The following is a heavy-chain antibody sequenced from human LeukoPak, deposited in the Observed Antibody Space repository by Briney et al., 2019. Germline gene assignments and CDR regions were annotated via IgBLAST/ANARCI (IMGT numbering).Heavy chain of an antibody. CDR1: GFTFSTYA. J-gene: IGHJ6*02. CDR2: VSYDGGNK. CDR3: ARGTAVSATRYYYGMDV. V-gene: IGHV3-30*04. Sequence: PGGSLRLSRAASGFTFSTYAIHWVRQAPGKGLEWVAVVSYDGGNKYYADSVKGRFTISRDNSKNTLYLQMHSLRAEDTAVYYCARGTAVSATRYYYGMDVWGQGTTVTVSS.